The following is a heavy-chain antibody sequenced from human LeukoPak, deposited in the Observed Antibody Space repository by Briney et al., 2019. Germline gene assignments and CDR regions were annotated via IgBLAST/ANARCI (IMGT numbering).Heavy chain of an antibody. J-gene: IGHJ5*02. CDR3: ARYCSSTSCYNGGYNWFDP. D-gene: IGHD2-2*02. CDR2: MNPNSGNT. Sequence: ASVKVSCKASGYTFTSYDINWVRQATGQGLEWMGWMNPNSGNTGYAQKFQGRVTITRNTSISTAYMELSSLRSEDTAVYYCARYCSSTSCYNGGYNWFDPWGQGTLVTVSS. V-gene: IGHV1-8*03. CDR1: GYTFTSYD.